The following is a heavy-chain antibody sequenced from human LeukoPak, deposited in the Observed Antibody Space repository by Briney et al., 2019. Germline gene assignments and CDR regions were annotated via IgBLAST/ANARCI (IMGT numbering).Heavy chain of an antibody. Sequence: SETLSLTCTVSGGSISSYYWSWIRQPAGKGLEWIGRIYTSGSTNYNPSLKSRVTISVDTSKNQFSLKLSSVTAADTAVYYCARTTEGGYTYDYFYYYYMDVWGKGTTVTISS. D-gene: IGHD5-18*01. CDR3: ARTTEGGYTYDYFYYYYMDV. J-gene: IGHJ6*03. CDR2: IYTSGST. V-gene: IGHV4-4*07. CDR1: GGSISSYY.